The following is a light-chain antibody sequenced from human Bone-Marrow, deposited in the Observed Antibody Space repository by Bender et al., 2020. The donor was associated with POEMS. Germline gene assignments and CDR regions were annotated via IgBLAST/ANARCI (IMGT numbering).Light chain of an antibody. CDR3: AVWDDSLNGWV. CDR1: SSNIGAHA. J-gene: IGLJ3*02. V-gene: IGLV1-44*01. Sequence: QSVLTQPPSASGTPGQRVTIPCSGGSSNIGAHAVNWYQHLPGTAPKLLIYSSHRRPSEVPDRFSGSRSGTPASLAISGLQSEDEADYYCAVWDDSLNGWVFGGGTKLTVL. CDR2: SSH.